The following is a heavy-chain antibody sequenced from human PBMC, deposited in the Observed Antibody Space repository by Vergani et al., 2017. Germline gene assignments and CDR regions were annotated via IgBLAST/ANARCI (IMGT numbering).Heavy chain of an antibody. Sequence: QVQLVESGGGVVQPGRSLRLSCAASGFTFSSYGMHWVRQAPGKGLEWVAVIWYDGSNKYYADSVKGRFTISRYNSKNTLYLQMNRLRAEDTAVYYCARGRCSSTSCYPVPPYYYYYYMDVWGKGTTVTVSS. CDR2: IWYDGSNK. J-gene: IGHJ6*03. D-gene: IGHD2-2*01. V-gene: IGHV3-33*01. CDR1: GFTFSSYG. CDR3: ARGRCSSTSCYPVPPYYYYYYMDV.